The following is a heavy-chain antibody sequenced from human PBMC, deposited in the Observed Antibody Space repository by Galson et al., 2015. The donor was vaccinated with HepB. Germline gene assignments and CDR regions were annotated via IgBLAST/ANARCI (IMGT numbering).Heavy chain of an antibody. CDR1: GFTFSSYA. CDR3: VRDSRDVLVVAATLVNWFDS. D-gene: IGHD2-15*01. Sequence: SLRLSCAASGFTFSSYAMHWVRQAPGKGLEWVAVISYDGFNIYYADSVKGRFTISRDNSKNTLFLQMNSLRIEDTAVYHCVRDSRDVLVVAATLVNWFDSWGQGTLVTVSS. CDR2: ISYDGFNI. J-gene: IGHJ5*01. V-gene: IGHV3-30*14.